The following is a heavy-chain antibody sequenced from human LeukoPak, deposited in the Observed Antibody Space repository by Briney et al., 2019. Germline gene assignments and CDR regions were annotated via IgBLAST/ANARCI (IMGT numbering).Heavy chain of an antibody. CDR3: ARARDGLNAFDY. Sequence: SETLSLTCTVSGGSITGDSFYLSWIRQPAGKGLEWIGRVYTTGSTSYNPSLKSRVTVSVDTSNNYFSLNLNSVTSADTAVYYCARARDGLNAFDYWGQGTLVTVSS. CDR1: GGSITGDSFY. D-gene: IGHD5-24*01. J-gene: IGHJ4*02. CDR2: VYTTGST. V-gene: IGHV4-61*02.